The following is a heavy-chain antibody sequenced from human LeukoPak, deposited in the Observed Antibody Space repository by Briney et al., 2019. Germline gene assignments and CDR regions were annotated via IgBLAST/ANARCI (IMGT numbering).Heavy chain of an antibody. D-gene: IGHD4-17*01. CDR3: ASGMLYGDYPEGFDY. Sequence: SQTLSLTCTVSGGSISRGGYYWSWIRQHPGKGLEWIGYIYYSGSTYYNPSLKSRVTISVDTSKNQFSLKLSSVTAADTAVYYCASGMLYGDYPEGFDYWGQGTLVTVSS. CDR1: GGSISRGGYY. J-gene: IGHJ4*02. V-gene: IGHV4-31*03. CDR2: IYYSGST.